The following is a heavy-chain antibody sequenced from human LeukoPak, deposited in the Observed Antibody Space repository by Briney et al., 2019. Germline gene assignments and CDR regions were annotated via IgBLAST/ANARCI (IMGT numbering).Heavy chain of an antibody. CDR3: ARGPGELPTLFDY. D-gene: IGHD1-26*01. V-gene: IGHV1-2*02. CDR1: GYTFTGYY. Sequence: ASVKVSCKASGYTFTGYYMHWVRQAPGQGVEWMGWINPNSGGANYAQKFQRRVTMTRDTSISTAYMELSRRRSDDTAVYYCARGPGELPTLFDYWGQGTLVTVSS. CDR2: INPNSGGA. J-gene: IGHJ4*02.